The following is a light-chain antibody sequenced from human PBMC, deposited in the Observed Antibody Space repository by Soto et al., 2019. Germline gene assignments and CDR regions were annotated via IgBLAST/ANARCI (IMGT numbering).Light chain of an antibody. Sequence: SYELTQPPSETVAPGQTARIACWRTSIGIKGVYWYQQKPGQAPALVVSDDSDRPSGIPERFSGSKSGNTASLTIQRVEAGDEAVYYCQVFFSSSDHSGVFGGWTKVTVL. CDR3: QVFFSSSDHSGV. J-gene: IGLJ2*01. CDR1: SIGIKG. V-gene: IGLV3-21*02. CDR2: DDS.